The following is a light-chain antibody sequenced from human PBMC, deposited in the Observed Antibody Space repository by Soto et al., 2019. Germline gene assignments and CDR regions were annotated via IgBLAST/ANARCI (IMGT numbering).Light chain of an antibody. V-gene: IGKV3D-15*01. CDR3: QQYNNWPFS. Sequence: EVVMTQSPATLSMSPGESATLSCRASQSVSSNLAWYQQKPGQAPRLLIYDASNRATDIPARFSGSGSGTDFTLTISGLQSEDSAVYFCQQYNNWPFSFGQGTRLEIK. CDR2: DAS. J-gene: IGKJ5*01. CDR1: QSVSSN.